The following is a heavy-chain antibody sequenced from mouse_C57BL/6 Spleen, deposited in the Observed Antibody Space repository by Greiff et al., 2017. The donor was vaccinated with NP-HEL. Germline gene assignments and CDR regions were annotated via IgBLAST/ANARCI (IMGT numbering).Heavy chain of an antibody. CDR2: INPNNGGT. Sequence: VQLQQSGPELVKPGASVKISCKASGYTFTDYYMNWVKQSHGKSLEWIGDINPNNGGTSYNQKFKGKATLTVDQSSSTAYMELRSLTSEDSAVDYCARGGRAPSYAMDYWGQGTSVTVSS. V-gene: IGHV1-26*01. CDR3: ARGGRAPSYAMDY. J-gene: IGHJ4*01. CDR1: GYTFTDYY.